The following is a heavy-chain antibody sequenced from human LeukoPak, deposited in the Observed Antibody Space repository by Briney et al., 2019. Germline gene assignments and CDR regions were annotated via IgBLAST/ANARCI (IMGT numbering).Heavy chain of an antibody. CDR2: INHSGST. CDR3: ARAPEFSSGWLLDC. CDR1: GGSFSGYY. J-gene: IGHJ4*02. D-gene: IGHD6-19*01. Sequence: SETLSLTCAVYGGSFSGYYWSWIRQPPGKGLEWIGEINHSGSTNYNPSLKSRVTMSVDTSKNQFSLKVSSVTAADTGVYYCARAPEFSSGWLLDCWGQGSLLTVSS. V-gene: IGHV4-34*01.